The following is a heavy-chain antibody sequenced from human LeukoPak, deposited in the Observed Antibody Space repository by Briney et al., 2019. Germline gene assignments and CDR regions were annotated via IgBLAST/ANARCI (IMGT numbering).Heavy chain of an antibody. V-gene: IGHV1-69*04. CDR3: ARVGRPRGFDY. CDR1: GGTFSSYA. Sequence: SVKVSCKASGGTFSSYAISWVRQAPGQGLEWMGRIIPILGIANYAQKFQGRVTITADKSTSTAYMELSSLRSEDTAVYYCARVGRPRGFDYWGQGTLVTVSS. J-gene: IGHJ4*02. CDR2: IIPILGIA. D-gene: IGHD1-14*01.